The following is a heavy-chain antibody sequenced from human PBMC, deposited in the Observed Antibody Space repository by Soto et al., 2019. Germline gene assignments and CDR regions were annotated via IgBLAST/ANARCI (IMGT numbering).Heavy chain of an antibody. J-gene: IGHJ4*02. CDR1: GYFFTSYG. V-gene: IGHV1-18*01. CDR3: ARDTDDFSVSGTYYN. Sequence: RASVKVSCKTSGYFFTSYGISWVRQARGQGLEWMGWISAYNGNTHYSQNLQGRVTMTTETSTTTAYMELRSLRSDDTAVYYCARDTDDFSVSGTYYNWGQGALVTVSS. D-gene: IGHD3-10*01. CDR2: ISAYNGNT.